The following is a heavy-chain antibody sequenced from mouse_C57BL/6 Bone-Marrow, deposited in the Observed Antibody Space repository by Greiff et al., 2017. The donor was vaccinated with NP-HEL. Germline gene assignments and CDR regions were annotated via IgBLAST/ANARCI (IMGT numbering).Heavy chain of an antibody. V-gene: IGHV6-6*01. CDR1: GFTFSDAW. CDR3: TRGYDYPAWFAY. J-gene: IGHJ3*01. D-gene: IGHD2-4*01. CDR2: IRNKANNHAT. Sequence: EVKFEESGGGLVQPGGSMKLSCAASGFTFSDAWMDWVRQSPEKGLEWVAEIRNKANNHATYYAESVKGRFTISRDDSKSSVYLQMNSLRAEDTGIYYCTRGYDYPAWFAYWGQGTLVTVSA.